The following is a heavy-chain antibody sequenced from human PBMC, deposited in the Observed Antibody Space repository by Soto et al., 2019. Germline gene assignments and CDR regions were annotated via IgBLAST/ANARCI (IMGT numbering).Heavy chain of an antibody. V-gene: IGHV1-46*01. Sequence: GASVKVSCKASGYTFTSYYMHWVRQAPGQGLEWMGIINPSGGSTSYAQKFQGRVTMTRDTSTSTVYMELSSLRSEDTAVYYCARDKYYYDSSGYLRPYYYYYGMDVWGQGTTVTVSS. CDR3: ARDKYYYDSSGYLRPYYYYYGMDV. CDR2: INPSGGST. D-gene: IGHD3-22*01. J-gene: IGHJ6*02. CDR1: GYTFTSYY.